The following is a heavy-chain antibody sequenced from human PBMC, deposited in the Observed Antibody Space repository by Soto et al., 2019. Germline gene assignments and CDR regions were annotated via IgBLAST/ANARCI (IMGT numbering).Heavy chain of an antibody. CDR3: ASHKTQLTSGVLHF. Sequence: QVQLVQSGAEVKKPGSSVKVSCHVSGGPFITYSISWVRHVPGHGLEWMGEFIPLLGSPHIAQKFRGRVTITADESTSTAYMELSSLRSEDTAVYYCASHKTQLTSGVLHFWGQGALVTVSA. CDR1: GGPFITYS. V-gene: IGHV1-69*01. J-gene: IGHJ4*02. CDR2: FIPLLGSP. D-gene: IGHD3-10*01.